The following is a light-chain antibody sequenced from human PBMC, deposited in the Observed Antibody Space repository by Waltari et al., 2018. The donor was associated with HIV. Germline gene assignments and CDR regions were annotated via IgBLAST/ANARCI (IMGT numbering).Light chain of an antibody. Sequence: SSELTQPPSVAVPPGQTARITCSGDAMPNQNAYWYQQKPGQAPILIIYKDPERPSGIPERFSGSTSGTTVTLTISGVQAEDEADYHCQSADSSGAYWVFGGGTRLTVL. CDR1: AMPNQN. J-gene: IGLJ3*02. V-gene: IGLV3-25*03. CDR2: KDP. CDR3: QSADSSGAYWV.